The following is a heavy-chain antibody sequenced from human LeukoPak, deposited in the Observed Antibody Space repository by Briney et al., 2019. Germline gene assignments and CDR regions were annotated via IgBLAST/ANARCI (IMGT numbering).Heavy chain of an antibody. J-gene: IGHJ6*03. CDR1: GGTFSSYA. CDR3: ARGTGYYYYYMDV. Sequence: GASVKVSCKASGGTFSSYAISWVRQAPGQGLEWMGGIIPIFGAANYAQKFQGRVTITADKSTSTAYMELSSLRSEDTAVYYCARGTGYYYYYMDVWGKGTTVTVSS. CDR2: IIPIFGAA. V-gene: IGHV1-69*06. D-gene: IGHD1-1*01.